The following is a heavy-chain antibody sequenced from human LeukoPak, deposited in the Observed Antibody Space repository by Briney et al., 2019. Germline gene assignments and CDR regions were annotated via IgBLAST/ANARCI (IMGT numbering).Heavy chain of an antibody. D-gene: IGHD3-22*01. V-gene: IGHV3-48*01. CDR2: ISSSSSTI. J-gene: IGHJ4*02. Sequence: PGGSLRLSCAASGFTFSTYAMNWVRQAPGKGLEWVSYISSSSSTIFYADSVKGRFTISRDNAKNLPYLQMNSLRAEDTAIYYCVKDRPNYYGSNGHYYRQNGDYWGQGTLVAVSS. CDR1: GFTFSTYA. CDR3: VKDRPNYYGSNGHYYRQNGDY.